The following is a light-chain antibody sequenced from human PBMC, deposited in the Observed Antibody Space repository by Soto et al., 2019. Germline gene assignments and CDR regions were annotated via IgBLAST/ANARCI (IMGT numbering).Light chain of an antibody. V-gene: IGKV1-39*01. Sequence: DIQMTQSPSSLSASVGDRVTITCRASQSITSYLNWYQQKPGKAPKLLIYAASSLQSGVPSRFSGSGSGTDFTLTISSLQPEDVATYDCQQSYSTPTITFGQGTRLEIK. CDR1: QSITSY. CDR3: QQSYSTPTIT. CDR2: AAS. J-gene: IGKJ5*01.